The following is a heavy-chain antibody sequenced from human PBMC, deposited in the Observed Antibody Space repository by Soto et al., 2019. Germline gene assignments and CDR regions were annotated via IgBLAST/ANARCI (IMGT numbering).Heavy chain of an antibody. V-gene: IGHV1-18*01. Sequence: ASVKVSCKASGYAFTSYGISCVRQPPGQGLEWMGWISAYNGNTNYAQKLQGRVTMTTDTSTSTAYMELRSLRSDDTAVYYCARSSSSPYDAFDIWGQGTMVTVSS. J-gene: IGHJ3*02. CDR1: GYAFTSYG. CDR3: ARSSSSPYDAFDI. CDR2: ISAYNGNT. D-gene: IGHD6-6*01.